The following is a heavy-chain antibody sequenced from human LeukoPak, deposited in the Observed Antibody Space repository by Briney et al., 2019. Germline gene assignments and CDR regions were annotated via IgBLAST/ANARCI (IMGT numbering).Heavy chain of an antibody. Sequence: SVKVSRKASGGTFSSYAISWVRQAPGQGLEWMGRIIPIFDTANYAQKLQGRVTITTDESTSTAYMELRSLKGEDTLVDYCARGRYSYGYSFDYWGQGTLVTVSS. D-gene: IGHD5-18*01. J-gene: IGHJ4*02. CDR1: GGTFSSYA. CDR3: ARGRYSYGYSFDY. V-gene: IGHV1-69*05. CDR2: IIPIFDTA.